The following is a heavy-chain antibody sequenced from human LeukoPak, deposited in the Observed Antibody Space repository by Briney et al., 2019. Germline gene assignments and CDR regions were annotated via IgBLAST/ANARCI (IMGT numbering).Heavy chain of an antibody. J-gene: IGHJ4*02. Sequence: GSLRLSCAASGFTFSDYAMHWVRQAPGKGLEYVSRISSNGGSTYYANSVKGRFTISRDNPKNTLFLQMGSLRAEDMAVYYWAREECSGGSCYFDYWGQGTLVTVSS. CDR3: AREECSGGSCYFDY. D-gene: IGHD2-15*01. CDR1: GFTFSDYA. CDR2: ISSNGGST. V-gene: IGHV3-64*01.